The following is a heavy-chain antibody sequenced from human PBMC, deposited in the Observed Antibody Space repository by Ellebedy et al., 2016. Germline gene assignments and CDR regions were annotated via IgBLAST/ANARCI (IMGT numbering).Heavy chain of an antibody. CDR1: GFTVSDHY. Sequence: GGSLRLSCAASGFTVSDHYMDWVRQAPGKGLEWVGFIRSKTYGGTTQYAAAVQGRFTISRDDFKNSVYLQTNSLKTEDTAVYYCARGMQYSSGWYGEDYWGQGTLVTVSP. CDR2: IRSKTYGGTT. J-gene: IGHJ4*01. CDR3: ARGMQYSSGWYGEDY. D-gene: IGHD6-19*01. V-gene: IGHV3-72*01.